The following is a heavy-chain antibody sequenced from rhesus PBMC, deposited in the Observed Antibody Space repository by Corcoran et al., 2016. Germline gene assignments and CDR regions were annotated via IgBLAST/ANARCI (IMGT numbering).Heavy chain of an antibody. V-gene: IGHV4-173*01. CDR1: GGSISRTY. J-gene: IGHJ5-1*01. CDR3: ERGFSTLDV. Sequence: QLQLQESGPGLLKPSETLSLTCAVSGGSISRTYWSLIRQPPGKGLEWIGRIAGSGGSTDYNPSRKSRVTISTDTSKNQFSLKLSSGTAADTAVYYCERGFSTLDVWGQGVLVTVSS. D-gene: IGHD2-15*01. CDR2: IAGSGGST.